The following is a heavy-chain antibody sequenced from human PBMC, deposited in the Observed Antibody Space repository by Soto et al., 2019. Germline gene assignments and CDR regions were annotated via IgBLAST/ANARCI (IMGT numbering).Heavy chain of an antibody. D-gene: IGHD7-27*01. J-gene: IGHJ4*02. V-gene: IGHV3-30*03. CDR3: ARDPKTSGGQHWAFNYFDS. Sequence: GGSLRLSCLASGVTLRDYGMHWVRQAPGKGLEWVAVISYDGTNKFYADSVKGRFTISRDNSKSTLYLQVDSLRPEDAAVYYCARDPKTSGGQHWAFNYFDSWGQGTLVTVSS. CDR1: GVTLRDYG. CDR2: ISYDGTNK.